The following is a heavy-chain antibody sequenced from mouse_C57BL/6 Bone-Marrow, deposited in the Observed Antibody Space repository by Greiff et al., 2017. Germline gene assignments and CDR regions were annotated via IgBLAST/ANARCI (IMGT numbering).Heavy chain of an antibody. J-gene: IGHJ1*03. CDR1: GYTFTSYW. CDR2: IDPSDSYT. Sequence: QVQLQQPGAELVKPGASVKLSCKASGYTFTSYWMQWVKQRPGQGLEWIGEIDPSDSYTNYNQKFKGKATLTVDTSSSTAYMQLSSLTSEASAVEYCARDDSWYFDVWGTVTTVTGPS. CDR3: ARDDSWYFDV. V-gene: IGHV1-50*01. D-gene: IGHD2-4*01.